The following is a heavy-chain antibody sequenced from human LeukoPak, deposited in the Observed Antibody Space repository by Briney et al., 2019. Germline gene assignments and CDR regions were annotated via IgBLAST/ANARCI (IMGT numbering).Heavy chain of an antibody. D-gene: IGHD2-15*01. J-gene: IGHJ4*02. CDR2: IYYSGST. Sequence: PSETLFLTCTVSGGSISTYYWSWIRQPPGKGLEWIGYIYYSGSTRNNPPLKSRVTVSLDTSMNQFYLKLTSVTAADTAVYYCARGREEVDFDYWGQGTLVTVSS. CDR1: GGSISTYY. V-gene: IGHV4-59*01. CDR3: ARGREEVDFDY.